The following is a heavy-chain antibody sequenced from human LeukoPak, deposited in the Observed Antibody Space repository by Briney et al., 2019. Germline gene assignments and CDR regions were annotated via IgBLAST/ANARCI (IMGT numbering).Heavy chain of an antibody. CDR3: ATFLAARRGAFDY. V-gene: IGHV1-24*01. J-gene: IGHJ4*02. CDR2: FDPEDGET. D-gene: IGHD6-6*01. Sequence: ASVKVSCKASGYTFIDYYMHWVRQAPGKGLEWMGGFDPEDGETIYAQKFQGRVTMTEDTSTDTAYMELSSLRSEDTAVYYCATFLAARRGAFDYWGQGTLVTVSS. CDR1: GYTFIDYY.